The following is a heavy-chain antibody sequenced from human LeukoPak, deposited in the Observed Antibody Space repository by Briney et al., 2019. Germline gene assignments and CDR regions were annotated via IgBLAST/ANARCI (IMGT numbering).Heavy chain of an antibody. CDR2: IRFDGSSK. Sequence: PGGSLRLSCAASGFIFSVYGIHWVRQAPGKGLEWVAFIRFDGSSKYYTDSVKGRFTISRDNSRNTVYLQMNSLRVEDTAVYYCAKEGTASKPSDLDYWGQGTLVTVSS. J-gene: IGHJ4*02. CDR1: GFIFSVYG. V-gene: IGHV3-30*02. CDR3: AKEGTASKPSDLDY. D-gene: IGHD1/OR15-1a*01.